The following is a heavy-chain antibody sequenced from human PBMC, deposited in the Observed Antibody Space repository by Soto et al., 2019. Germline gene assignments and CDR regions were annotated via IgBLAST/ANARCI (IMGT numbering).Heavy chain of an antibody. D-gene: IGHD6-13*01. V-gene: IGHV3-7*05. Sequence: EVQLEESGGGLVQPGGSLRLSCAASGFTLSMYWMTWVRQAPGRGLEWVANIKQDGSKKSYLDSVRGRFTISRDNVRNSLCLQMDSLRAEDTALYYCARDVSPGSSSLYLDAFDICGQGTMVIVSS. CDR3: ARDVSPGSSSLYLDAFDI. CDR2: IKQDGSKK. CDR1: GFTLSMYW. J-gene: IGHJ3*02.